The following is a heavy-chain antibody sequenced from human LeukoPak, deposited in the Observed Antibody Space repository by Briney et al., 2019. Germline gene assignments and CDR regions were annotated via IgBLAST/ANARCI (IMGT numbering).Heavy chain of an antibody. V-gene: IGHV3-23*01. Sequence: GGSLRLSCVVSGLTFSSYAMTWVRKAPGKGLEWVSAISGSGGSTYYADSVKGRFTISRDNSKNTLYLQMSSLRDEDTAVYYCAKDESAMDVWGQGTTVTVSS. J-gene: IGHJ6*02. CDR2: ISGSGGST. CDR1: GLTFSSYA. CDR3: AKDESAMDV.